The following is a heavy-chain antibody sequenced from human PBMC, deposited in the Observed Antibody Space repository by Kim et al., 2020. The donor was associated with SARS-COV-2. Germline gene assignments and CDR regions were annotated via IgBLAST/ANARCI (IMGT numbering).Heavy chain of an antibody. CDR1: GFTFSNFW. J-gene: IGHJ4*02. Sequence: GGSLRLSCEASGFTFSNFWMHWVRHAPGKGLVWVSRIDTDGSTTGYADSVKGRFTISRDNAKNTLYLQMTSLRVEDTAVYYCARVPYYYDTSEDYWGQGT. CDR2: IDTDGSTT. CDR3: ARVPYYYDTSEDY. D-gene: IGHD3-22*01. V-gene: IGHV3-74*01.